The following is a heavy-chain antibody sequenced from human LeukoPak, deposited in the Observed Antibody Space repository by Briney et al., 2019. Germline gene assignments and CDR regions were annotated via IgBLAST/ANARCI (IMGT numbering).Heavy chain of an antibody. CDR1: GGSISSYY. V-gene: IGHV4-59*01. Sequence: SETLSLTCTVSGGSISSYYWSWIRQPPGKGLEWIGYIYYSGSTNYNPSLKSRVTISVDTSKNQLSMTLSSVTAADTAVYFCARARTHYGNYVAYFDYWGQGTLVTVSS. J-gene: IGHJ4*02. CDR2: IYYSGST. D-gene: IGHD3-16*01. CDR3: ARARTHYGNYVAYFDY.